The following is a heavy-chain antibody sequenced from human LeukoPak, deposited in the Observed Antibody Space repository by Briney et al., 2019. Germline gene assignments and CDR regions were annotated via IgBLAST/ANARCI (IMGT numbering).Heavy chain of an antibody. Sequence: SVKVSFTACGGTFSNYAISWVRQAPGRGVEGVGRIIPILGIANYAQKYQGRVTITADKSTSTAYMELSSLRSEDTAVYYCARDGDSMVRGVTPDYWGQGTLVTVSS. D-gene: IGHD3-10*01. CDR3: ARDGDSMVRGVTPDY. CDR1: GGTFSNYA. V-gene: IGHV1-69*04. CDR2: IIPILGIA. J-gene: IGHJ4*02.